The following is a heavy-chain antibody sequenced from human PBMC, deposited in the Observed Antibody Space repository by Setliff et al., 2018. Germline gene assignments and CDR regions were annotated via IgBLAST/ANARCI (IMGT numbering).Heavy chain of an antibody. J-gene: IGHJ4*02. D-gene: IGHD6-6*01. CDR3: ATYKRSSSFEY. CDR2: ISSSSSII. CDR1: GFSFSSYS. Sequence: PGGSLRLSCAASGFSFSSYSMNWVRQAPGKGLEWISYISSSSSIIYYADSVKGRFTISRDNAKNSLYLQMNSPRAEDTAVYYCATYKRSSSFEYWGQGSLVTVSS. V-gene: IGHV3-48*01.